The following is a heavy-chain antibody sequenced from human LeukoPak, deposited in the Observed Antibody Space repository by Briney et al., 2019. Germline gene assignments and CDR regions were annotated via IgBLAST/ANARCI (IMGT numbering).Heavy chain of an antibody. D-gene: IGHD3-16*01. CDR3: ARENKGGSAPNTPGCFDP. J-gene: IGHJ5*02. V-gene: IGHV1-2*06. CDR2: INPNSGGT. Sequence: GASVKVSCKASGYTFTDYYVQWVRQAPGQGLEWTGRINPNSGGTNYARKFQGRVTMTRDTSISTAYMELTLLSFDDTAIYYCARENKGGSAPNTPGCFDPWGQGTLVTVSS. CDR1: GYTFTDYY.